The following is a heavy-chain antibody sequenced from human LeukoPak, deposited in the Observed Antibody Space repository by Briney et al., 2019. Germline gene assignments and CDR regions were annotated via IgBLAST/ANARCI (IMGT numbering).Heavy chain of an antibody. CDR2: TYYRSKWCN. V-gene: IGHV6-1*01. CDR3: AREDGIVARGGSALGY. CDR1: GDSVSSKSAA. J-gene: IGHJ4*02. Sequence: SQTLSLTCAISGDSVSSKSAAWNWIRQSPSRGLEWLGRTYYRSKWCNDYAVSVKSRITINPDTSKNQFSLQLNSVTPEDTAVYYCAREDGIVARGGSALGYWGQGTLVTVSS. D-gene: IGHD5-12*01.